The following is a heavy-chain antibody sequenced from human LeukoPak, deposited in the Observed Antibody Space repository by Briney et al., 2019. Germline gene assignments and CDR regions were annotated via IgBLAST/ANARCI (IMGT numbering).Heavy chain of an antibody. D-gene: IGHD6-19*01. J-gene: IGHJ4*02. CDR1: GYTLTELS. CDR3: ATDLGKEWLVLGDY. CDR2: FDPEDGET. V-gene: IGHV1-24*01. Sequence: ASVKVSWKVSGYTLTELSMHWVRQAPGKGLEWMGGFDPEDGETIYAQKFQGRVTMTEDTSTDTAYMELSSLRSEDTAVYYCATDLGKEWLVLGDYWGQGTLVTVSS.